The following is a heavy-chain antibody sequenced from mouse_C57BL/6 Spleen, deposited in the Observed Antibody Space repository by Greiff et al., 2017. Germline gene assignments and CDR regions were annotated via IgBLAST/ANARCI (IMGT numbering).Heavy chain of an antibody. V-gene: IGHV1-81*01. Sequence: QVHVKQSGAELARPGASVKLSCKASGYTFTSYGISWVKQRTGQGLEWIGEIYPRSGNTYYNEKFKGKAILTADKSSSTAYMELRSLTSEDSAVYFCANDSSGSLYAMDYWGQGTSVTVSS. CDR2: IYPRSGNT. D-gene: IGHD3-2*02. CDR3: ANDSSGSLYAMDY. J-gene: IGHJ4*01. CDR1: GYTFTSYG.